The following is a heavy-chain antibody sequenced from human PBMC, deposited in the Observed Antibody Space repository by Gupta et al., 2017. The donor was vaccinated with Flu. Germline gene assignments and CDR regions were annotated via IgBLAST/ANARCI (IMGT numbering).Heavy chain of an antibody. V-gene: IGHV3-23*01. J-gene: IGHJ3*01. CDR3: AQDPAGYAFGV. CDR1: GFTFSTYA. Sequence: EVQLLESGGGLVQPGGSLRLSCAASGFTFSTYAMGWVRQAPGKGLECVSAITASGDRTHYADSVKGRFTISRDNSKNTLYLQMNTLRAEDTAVYYCAQDPAGYAFGVWGQGTILTVSS. CDR2: ITASGDRT.